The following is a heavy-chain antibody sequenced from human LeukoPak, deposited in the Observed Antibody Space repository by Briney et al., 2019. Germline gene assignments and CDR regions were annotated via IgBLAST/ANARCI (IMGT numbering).Heavy chain of an antibody. CDR1: GGSISHYY. CDR3: AREDPRTKVPEGMDV. J-gene: IGHJ6*04. V-gene: IGHV4-59*01. CDR2: IYYSGTT. D-gene: IGHD4/OR15-4a*01. Sequence: PSETLSLTCTVSGGSISHYYWSWIRQPPGKGLECIGYIYYSGTTNYNPSLKSRVTISVDTSKKQFSLKLNSVTAADTAVYYCAREDPRTKVPEGMDVGGKGTTVTVSS.